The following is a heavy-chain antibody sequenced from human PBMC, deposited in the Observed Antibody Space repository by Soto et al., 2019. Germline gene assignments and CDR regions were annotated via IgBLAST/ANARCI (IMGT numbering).Heavy chain of an antibody. Sequence: GESLKISCKGSGYSFTSYWISWVRQMPGKGLEWMGRIDPSDSYTNYSPSFQGHVTISADKSLSTAYLQWNSLKASDTAMYYCARHSTTWNYNWGQGTLVTVSS. J-gene: IGHJ4*02. V-gene: IGHV5-10-1*01. D-gene: IGHD1-7*01. CDR3: ARHSTTWNYN. CDR2: IDPSDSYT. CDR1: GYSFTSYW.